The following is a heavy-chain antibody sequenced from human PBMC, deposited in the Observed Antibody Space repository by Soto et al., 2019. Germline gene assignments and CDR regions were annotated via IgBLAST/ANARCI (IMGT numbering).Heavy chain of an antibody. CDR2: INSDGNSI. V-gene: IGHV3-74*01. CDR3: AREAGLHVSWYFDL. Sequence: PGGSLRLSCAASGFTFSTYWMHWVRQAPGEGLVWVSRINSDGNSISYADSVKGRFTISRDNARNTLSLQMDSLRAEDTAVYYCAREAGLHVSWYFDLWGRGTLVTVSS. CDR1: GFTFSTYW. D-gene: IGHD6-13*01. J-gene: IGHJ2*01.